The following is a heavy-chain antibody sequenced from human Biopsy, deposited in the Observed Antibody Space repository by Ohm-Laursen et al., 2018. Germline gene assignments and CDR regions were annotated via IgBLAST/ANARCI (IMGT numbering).Heavy chain of an antibody. CDR2: IYNTETT. CDR3: ARHPTGFWFDP. V-gene: IGHV4-39*01. J-gene: IGHJ5*02. Sequence: SETLSLTCPVSGGSISSSTTYYWAWLRQPPGKGLEWIGSIYNTETTFYNPSLKSRVTISADTSTNQFSLKVSSVTAADTALYFCARHPTGFWFDPWGHGTLVTVSS. CDR1: GGSISSSTTYY.